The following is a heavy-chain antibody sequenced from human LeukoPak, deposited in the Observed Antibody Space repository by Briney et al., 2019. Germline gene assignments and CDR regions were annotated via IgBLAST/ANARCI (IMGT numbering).Heavy chain of an antibody. Sequence: TASETLSLTCTVSGGSISSGSYYWSWIRQPAGKGLEWIGRIYTSGSTNYNPPLKSRVTISVDTSKNQFSLKLSSVTAADTAVYYCARARGGWLTVVYYFDYWGQGTLVTVSS. CDR3: ARARGGWLTVVYYFDY. D-gene: IGHD6-19*01. V-gene: IGHV4-61*02. CDR1: GGSISSGSYY. CDR2: IYTSGST. J-gene: IGHJ4*02.